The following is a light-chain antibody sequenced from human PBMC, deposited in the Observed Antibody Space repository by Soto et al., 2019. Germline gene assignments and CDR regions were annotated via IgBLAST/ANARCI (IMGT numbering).Light chain of an antibody. V-gene: IGLV2-14*03. CDR3: SSFTSNRIYV. J-gene: IGLJ1*01. Sequence: QSALTQPTSVSGSPGQSISISCTGNHNDIGTYDYVSWYQQHPGRAPRLLIHGVTTRASGISDRFCASKYGLTASLTISGLQPEDEADYSCSSFTSNRIYVFGNGTKVTVL. CDR1: HNDIGTYDY. CDR2: GVT.